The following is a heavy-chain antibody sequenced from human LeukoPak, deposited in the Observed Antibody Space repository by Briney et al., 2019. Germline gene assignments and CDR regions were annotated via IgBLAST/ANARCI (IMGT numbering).Heavy chain of an antibody. V-gene: IGHV6-1*01. CDR3: ARGKTGYSSGWFDY. Sequence: SQTLSLTCAISGDSVSSNSAVWNWIRQSPSRGLEWLGWTYYRSKWYYDYAVSVKSRITINPDTSKNQLSVQLNSVTPEDTAVYYCARGKTGYSSGWFDYWGQGSLVTVSS. J-gene: IGHJ4*02. CDR2: TYYRSKWYY. D-gene: IGHD6-19*01. CDR1: GDSVSSNSAV.